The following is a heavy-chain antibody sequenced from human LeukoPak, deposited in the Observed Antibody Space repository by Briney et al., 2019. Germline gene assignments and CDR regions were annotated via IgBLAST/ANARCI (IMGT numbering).Heavy chain of an antibody. CDR3: ARVYCSGGSCYSGSGYFQH. J-gene: IGHJ1*01. V-gene: IGHV4-34*01. D-gene: IGHD2-15*01. CDR1: GGSFSGYY. Sequence: SETLSLTCAVYGGSFSGYYWSWIRQPPGKGLEWIGEINHSGSTNYNPSLKSRVTISVDTSKNQFSLKLSSVTAADTAVYYCARVYCSGGSCYSGSGYFQHWGQGTLVTVSS. CDR2: INHSGST.